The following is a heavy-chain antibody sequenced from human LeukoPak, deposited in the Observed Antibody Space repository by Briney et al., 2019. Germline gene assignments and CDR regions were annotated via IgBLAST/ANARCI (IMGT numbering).Heavy chain of an antibody. J-gene: IGHJ4*02. CDR1: GFIFSSCW. D-gene: IGHD3-10*01. V-gene: IGHV3-7*01. CDR2: IKPDGSEK. CDR3: ARERMYSGSGSTYPYYDY. Sequence: PGGSLRLSCAASGFIFSSCWMSWVRQSPGKGLEWVANIKPDGSEKYYVDSVKGRFTISRDNAKNALYLETNSLRVGDTAVYYCARERMYSGSGSTYPYYDYWGQGTLVTVSS.